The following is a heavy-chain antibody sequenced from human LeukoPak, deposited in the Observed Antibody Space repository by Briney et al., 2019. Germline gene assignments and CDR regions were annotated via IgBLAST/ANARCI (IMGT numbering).Heavy chain of an antibody. Sequence: ASVKVSCKASGYTFTSYGISWVRQTPGQGLEWMGWISAYNGNTNYAQKLQGRVTMTTDTSTSTAYMELRSLRSDDTAVYYCASGPPGILYFQHWGQGTLVTVSS. CDR1: GYTFTSYG. V-gene: IGHV1-18*01. J-gene: IGHJ1*01. CDR3: ASGPPGILYFQH. D-gene: IGHD1-1*01. CDR2: ISAYNGNT.